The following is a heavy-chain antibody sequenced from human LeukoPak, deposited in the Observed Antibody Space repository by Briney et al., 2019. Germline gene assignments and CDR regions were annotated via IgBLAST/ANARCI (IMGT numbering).Heavy chain of an antibody. CDR1: GFTFSSYS. V-gene: IGHV3-21*01. Sequence: GGSLRLSCAASGFTFSSYSMNWVRQAPGKGLEWVSSISSSSSYIYYADSVKGRFTISRDNAKNSLYLQMNSLRAEDTAVYYCARRRADGGPNFDYWGQGTLVTVSS. CDR3: ARRRADGGPNFDY. CDR2: ISSSSSYI. D-gene: IGHD4-23*01. J-gene: IGHJ4*02.